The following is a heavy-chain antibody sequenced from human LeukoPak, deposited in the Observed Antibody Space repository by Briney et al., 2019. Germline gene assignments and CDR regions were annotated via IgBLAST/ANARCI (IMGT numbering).Heavy chain of an antibody. CDR2: IYHSGRT. CDR3: ARGEQLAGGMDWFDP. J-gene: IGHJ5*02. Sequence: PSETLSLTCTVSGDSIRTGAYYWSWMRQPPGKGLEWIGYIYHSGRTYYNPSLKSRVTISVDRSRNQFSLKLTSVTAADTAVYYCARGEQLAGGMDWFDPWGQGTLVTVSS. D-gene: IGHD6-13*01. V-gene: IGHV4-30-2*01. CDR1: GDSIRTGAYY.